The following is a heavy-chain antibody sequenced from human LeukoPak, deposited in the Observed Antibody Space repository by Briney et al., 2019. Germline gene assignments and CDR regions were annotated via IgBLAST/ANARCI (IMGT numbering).Heavy chain of an antibody. CDR2: MNPNSGNA. CDR3: ARRPAYSYYYYYMDV. CDR1: GYTFTSYD. Sequence: ASVKVSCKASGYTFTSYDINWVRQATGQGLEWMGWMNPNSGNAGYAQKFRGRVTMTRNTSISTAYMELSSLRSEDTAVYYCARRPAYSYYYYYMDVWGKGTTVTVSS. J-gene: IGHJ6*03. V-gene: IGHV1-8*01. D-gene: IGHD1-1*01.